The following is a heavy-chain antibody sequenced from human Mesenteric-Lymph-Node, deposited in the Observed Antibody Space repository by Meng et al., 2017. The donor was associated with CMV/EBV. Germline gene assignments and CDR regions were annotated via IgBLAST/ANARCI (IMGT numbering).Heavy chain of an antibody. V-gene: IGHV3-53*01. CDR3: ARSSPETTVTPSYYSYGMDV. D-gene: IGHD4-17*01. Sequence: GESLKISCAASGFTVSSEFMTWVRQAPGKGLEWVSVIYSDGSIYYAASVKGRFTISRDISKNTFSLQMTSLRAEDTAVYYCARSSPETTVTPSYYSYGMDVWGQGTTVTVSS. CDR2: IYSDGSI. CDR1: GFTVSSEF. J-gene: IGHJ6*02.